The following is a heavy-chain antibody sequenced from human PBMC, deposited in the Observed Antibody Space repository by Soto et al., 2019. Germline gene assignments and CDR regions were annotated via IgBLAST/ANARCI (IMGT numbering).Heavy chain of an antibody. CDR3: AREVRPPTVEDTAMVYGMDV. V-gene: IGHV1-69*13. Sequence: GASVKVSCKASGGTFSSYAISWVRQAPGQGLEWMGGIIPIFGTANYAQKFQGRVTITADESTSTAYMELSSLRSEDTAVYYCAREVRPPTVEDTAMVYGMDVWGQGTTVTVSS. CDR2: IIPIFGTA. CDR1: GGTFSSYA. J-gene: IGHJ6*02. D-gene: IGHD5-18*01.